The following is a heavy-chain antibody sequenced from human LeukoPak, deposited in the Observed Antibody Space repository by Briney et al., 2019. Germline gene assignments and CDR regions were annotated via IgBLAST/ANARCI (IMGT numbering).Heavy chain of an antibody. CDR1: GGSISSYY. D-gene: IGHD2-21*02. CDR2: IYYSGST. CDR3: ARVPVVVTAIRTLYYFDY. Sequence: PSETLSLTCTVSGGSISSYYWSWIRQPPGKGLEWIGYIYYSGSTNYNPSLKSRVTISVDTSKNQFSLKLSSVTAADTAVYYCARVPVVVTAIRTLYYFDYWGQGTLVTVSS. V-gene: IGHV4-59*01. J-gene: IGHJ4*02.